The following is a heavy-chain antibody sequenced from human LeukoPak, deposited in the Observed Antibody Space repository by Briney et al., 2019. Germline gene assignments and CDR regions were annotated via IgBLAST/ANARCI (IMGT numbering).Heavy chain of an antibody. CDR1: GFTFSSYW. J-gene: IGHJ4*02. Sequence: GGSLRLSCAASGFTFSSYWMSWVRQAPGKGLEWVANIKQDGSEKYYVDSVKGRFTISRDNANNSLFLEMNSLRADDTAVYYCARDRGSSSYYDYWGQGTLVSVSS. D-gene: IGHD6-13*01. V-gene: IGHV3-7*01. CDR2: IKQDGSEK. CDR3: ARDRGSSSYYDY.